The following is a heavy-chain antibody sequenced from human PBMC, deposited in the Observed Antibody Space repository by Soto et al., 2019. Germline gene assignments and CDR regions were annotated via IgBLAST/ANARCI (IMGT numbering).Heavy chain of an antibody. CDR1: GGTFSSYA. J-gene: IGHJ4*02. CDR3: ARGPYDSSGPWGYFDY. CDR2: IIPIFGTA. Sequence: ASVKVSCKASGGTFSSYAISWVRQAPGQGLEWMGGIIPIFGTANYAQKFQGRVTITADKSTSTAYMELSSLRSEDTAVYYCARGPYDSSGPWGYFDYWGQGTLVTDSS. V-gene: IGHV1-69*06. D-gene: IGHD3-22*01.